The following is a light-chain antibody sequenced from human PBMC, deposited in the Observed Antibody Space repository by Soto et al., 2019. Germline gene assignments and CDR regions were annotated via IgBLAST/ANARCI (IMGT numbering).Light chain of an antibody. V-gene: IGLV2-14*01. CDR3: SSYTSSSINYV. CDR2: EVS. CDR1: SSDVGVYNY. J-gene: IGLJ1*01. Sequence: QSALTQTASVSGSPGQSITISCTGTSSDVGVYNYVSWYQQHPGKAPKLMIYEVSNRPSGVSNRFSGSKSGNTASLTISGLQAEDEADYYCSSYTSSSINYVFGTGPKLTVL.